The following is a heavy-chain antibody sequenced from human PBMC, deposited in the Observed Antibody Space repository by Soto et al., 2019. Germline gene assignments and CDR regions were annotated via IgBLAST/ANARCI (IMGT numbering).Heavy chain of an antibody. Sequence: QPGGSLRLSCAASGFTFSSYAMKWVRQAPGKGLEWVSLIGESGTPTYYADSVKGRFTISRDNSGNTLFLEMYSLRAEDTAVYYCARYIPGVRYYRRDVWRKGTTVTVSS. CDR2: IGESGTPT. J-gene: IGHJ6*04. CDR1: GFTFSSYA. CDR3: ARYIPGVRYYRRDV. D-gene: IGHD2-2*01. V-gene: IGHV3-23*01.